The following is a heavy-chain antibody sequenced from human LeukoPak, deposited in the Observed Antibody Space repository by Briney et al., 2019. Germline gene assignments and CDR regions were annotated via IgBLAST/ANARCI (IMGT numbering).Heavy chain of an antibody. CDR3: ARVAYDILTGYTYYYYYYMDV. V-gene: IGHV3-48*03. CDR1: GFTFSSYE. Sequence: GGSLRLSCAASGFTFSSYEMNWVRQAPGKGLEWVSYISSSGSTIYYADSVKGRFTISRDNAKNSLYLQMNSLRAEDTAVYYCARVAYDILTGYTYYYYYYMDVWGKGTTVTISS. D-gene: IGHD3-9*01. CDR2: ISSSGSTI. J-gene: IGHJ6*03.